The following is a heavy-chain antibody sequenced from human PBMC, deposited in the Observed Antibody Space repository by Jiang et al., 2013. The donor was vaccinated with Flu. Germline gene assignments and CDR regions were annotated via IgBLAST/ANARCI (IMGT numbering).Heavy chain of an antibody. CDR3: ARGRGYGEYDFDY. J-gene: IGHJ4*02. Sequence: SGAEVKKPGSSVKVSCKVSGDTFSYSISWVRQAPGQGLEWMGGIIPIFGTTNYAQKFQARVTITAVESTSTAYMELSSLRSDDTAVYYCARGRGYGEYDFDYWGQGTLVTVSS. CDR1: GDTFSYS. D-gene: IGHD4-17*01. CDR2: IIPIFGTT. V-gene: IGHV1-69*01.